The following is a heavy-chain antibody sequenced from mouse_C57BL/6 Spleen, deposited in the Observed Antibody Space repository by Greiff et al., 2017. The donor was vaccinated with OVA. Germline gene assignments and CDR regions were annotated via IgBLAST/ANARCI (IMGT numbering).Heavy chain of an antibody. CDR2: IYPGDGDT. Sequence: VQLQQSGPELVKPGASVKISCKASGYAFSSSWMNWVKQRPGKGLEWIGRIYPGDGDTNYNGKFKGKATLTADKSSSTAYMQLSSLTSEDSAVYFCAREGGFRFAYWGQGTLVTVSA. V-gene: IGHV1-82*01. CDR3: AREGGFRFAY. J-gene: IGHJ3*01. CDR1: GYAFSSSW.